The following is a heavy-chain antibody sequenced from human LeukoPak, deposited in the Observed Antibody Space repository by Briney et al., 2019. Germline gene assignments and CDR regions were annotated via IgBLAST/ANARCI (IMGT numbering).Heavy chain of an antibody. D-gene: IGHD6-13*01. V-gene: IGHV3-30-3*01. CDR2: ISYDGNSE. CDR1: GFTFSTYT. J-gene: IGHJ5*02. CDR3: AKDSIAAAGKGWNWFDP. Sequence: GGSLRLSCAASGFTFSTYTMHWVRQAPGKGLEWVAVISYDGNSEYYADSVKGRFTISRDNAKNSLYLQMNSLRAEDTALYYCAKDSIAAAGKGWNWFDPWGQGTLVTVSS.